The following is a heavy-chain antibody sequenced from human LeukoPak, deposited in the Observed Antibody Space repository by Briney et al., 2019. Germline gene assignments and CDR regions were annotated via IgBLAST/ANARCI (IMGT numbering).Heavy chain of an antibody. J-gene: IGHJ4*02. V-gene: IGHV1-2*02. Sequence: ASMKVSCKTSGFTFTGHYMHWLRQAPGQGLEWMGWINPNSGGTNYAQKFYARVTMTRDTSISTAYMELSRLRSDDTAVFYCARSPDILTGENFDYWGQGTLVTVSS. CDR3: ARSPDILTGENFDY. D-gene: IGHD3-9*01. CDR2: INPNSGGT. CDR1: GFTFTGHY.